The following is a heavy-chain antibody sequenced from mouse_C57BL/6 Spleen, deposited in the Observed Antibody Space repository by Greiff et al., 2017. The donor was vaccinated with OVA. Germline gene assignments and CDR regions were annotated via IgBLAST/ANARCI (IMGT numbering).Heavy chain of an antibody. CDR3: ARRISTGAMDY. J-gene: IGHJ4*01. D-gene: IGHD1-1*01. V-gene: IGHV5-6*02. CDR1: GFTFSSYG. CDR2: ISSGGSYT. Sequence: EVKVVESGGDLVKPGGSLKLSCAASGFTFSSYGMSWVRQTPDKRLEWVATISSGGSYTYYPDSVKGRFTISRDNAKNTLYLQMSSLKSEDTAMYYCARRISTGAMDYWGQGTSVTVSS.